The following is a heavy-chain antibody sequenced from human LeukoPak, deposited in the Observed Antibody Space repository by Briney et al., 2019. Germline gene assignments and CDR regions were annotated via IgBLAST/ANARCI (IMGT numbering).Heavy chain of an antibody. D-gene: IGHD3-22*01. CDR1: GYTFTSYD. CDR3: ARGGDSSGYYYNYYYYYMDV. Sequence: ASVKVSCKASGYTFTSYDINWVRQATGQGLEWMGWMNPNSGNTGYALKFQGRVTMTRNTSISTAYMELSSLRSEDTAVYYCARGGDSSGYYYNYYYYYMDVWGKGTTVTVSS. J-gene: IGHJ6*03. V-gene: IGHV1-8*01. CDR2: MNPNSGNT.